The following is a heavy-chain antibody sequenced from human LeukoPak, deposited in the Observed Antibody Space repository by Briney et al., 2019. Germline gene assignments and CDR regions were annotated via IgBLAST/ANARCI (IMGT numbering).Heavy chain of an antibody. CDR3: ARGHITMVRGVKHYYYMDV. J-gene: IGHJ6*03. Sequence: ASVKVSCKASGYTFTSYGISWVRQAPGQGLEWMGWISAYNGNTNYAQELQGRVTMTTDTSTSTAYMELRSLRSDDTAVYYCARGHITMVRGVKHYYYMDVWGKGTTVTISS. CDR1: GYTFTSYG. V-gene: IGHV1-18*01. D-gene: IGHD3-10*01. CDR2: ISAYNGNT.